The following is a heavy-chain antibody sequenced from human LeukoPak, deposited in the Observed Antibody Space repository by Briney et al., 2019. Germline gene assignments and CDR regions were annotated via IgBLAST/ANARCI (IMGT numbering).Heavy chain of an antibody. CDR1: GYTLTELS. J-gene: IGHJ4*02. CDR3: ATLRLVGATRSDY. V-gene: IGHV1-24*01. Sequence: GASVTVSCKVSGYTLTELSMHWVRQAPGKGLEWMGGFDPEDGETIYAQKFQGRVTMTEDTSTDTAYMELSSLRSEDTAVYYCATLRLVGATRSDYWGQGTLDTVSS. D-gene: IGHD1-26*01. CDR2: FDPEDGET.